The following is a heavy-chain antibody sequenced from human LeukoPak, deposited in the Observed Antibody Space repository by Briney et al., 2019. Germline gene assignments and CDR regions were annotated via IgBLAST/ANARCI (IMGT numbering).Heavy chain of an antibody. CDR1: GGSLSSGGYY. J-gene: IGHJ4*02. CDR2: IYYSGST. V-gene: IGHV4-31*03. CDR3: ARTLSSSGYTDY. D-gene: IGHD3-22*01. Sequence: PSETLSLTCTVSGGSLSSGGYYWSWLRQHPGRGLEWLGYIYYSGSTYYNPSLKSRVTISVDTSKNQFSLKLSSVTAADTAVYYCARTLSSSGYTDYWGQGTLVTVSS.